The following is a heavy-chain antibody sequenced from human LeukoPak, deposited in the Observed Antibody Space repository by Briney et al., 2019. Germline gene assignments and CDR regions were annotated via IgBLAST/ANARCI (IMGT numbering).Heavy chain of an antibody. CDR3: ARHSPLDWVYYYYMDV. CDR2: IYYSGST. D-gene: IGHD2-21*01. J-gene: IGHJ6*03. Sequence: SETLSLTCAVYGGSFSSYYWGWIRQPPGKGLEWIGSIYYSGSTYYNPSLKSRVTISVDTSKNQFSLKLSSVTAADTAVYYCARHSPLDWVYYYYMDVWGKGTTVTVSS. V-gene: IGHV4-39*01. CDR1: GGSFSSYY.